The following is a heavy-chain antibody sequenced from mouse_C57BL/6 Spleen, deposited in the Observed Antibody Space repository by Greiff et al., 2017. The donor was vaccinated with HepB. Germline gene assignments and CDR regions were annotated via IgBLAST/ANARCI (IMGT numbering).Heavy chain of an antibody. V-gene: IGHV5-12*01. CDR3: ARQDYGSSFAMDY. CDR2: ISNGGGST. D-gene: IGHD1-1*01. CDR1: GFTFSDYY. J-gene: IGHJ4*01. Sequence: LVESGGGLVQPGGSLKLSCAASGFTFSDYYMYWVRQTPEKRLEWVAYISNGGGSTYYPDTVKGRFTISRDNAKNTLYLQMSRLKSEDTAMYYCARQDYGSSFAMDYWGQGTSVTVSS.